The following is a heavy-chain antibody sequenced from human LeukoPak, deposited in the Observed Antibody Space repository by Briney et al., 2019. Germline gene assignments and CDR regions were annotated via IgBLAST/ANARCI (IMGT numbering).Heavy chain of an antibody. V-gene: IGHV3-23*01. CDR2: ISDSGGST. CDR3: AKSRYDFWSGGDY. Sequence: GGSLRLSCAVSGFTFSTYAMSWVRQAPGKGLDWVSTISDSGGSTYYADSVKGRFTISRDNSKSTLYLQMNRLRVEDTAIYYCAKSRYDFWSGGDYWGQGTLVTVSS. J-gene: IGHJ4*02. D-gene: IGHD3-3*01. CDR1: GFTFSTYA.